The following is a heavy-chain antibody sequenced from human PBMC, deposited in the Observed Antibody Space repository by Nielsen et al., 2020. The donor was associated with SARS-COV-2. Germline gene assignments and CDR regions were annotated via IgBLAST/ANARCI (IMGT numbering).Heavy chain of an antibody. CDR2: INPSGGST. CDR3: AAGTIAAAALGFYYYYGMDV. CDR1: GYTFTSYY. D-gene: IGHD6-13*01. Sequence: ASVKVSCKASGYTFTSYYMHWVRQAPGQGLEWMGIINPSGGSTSYAQKLQGRVTMTRDMSTSTAYMELSSLRSEDTAVYYCAAGTIAAAALGFYYYYGMDVWGQGTTVTVSS. J-gene: IGHJ6*02. V-gene: IGHV1-46*01.